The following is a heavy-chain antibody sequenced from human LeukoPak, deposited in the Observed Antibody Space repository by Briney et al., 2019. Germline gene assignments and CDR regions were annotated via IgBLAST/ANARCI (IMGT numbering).Heavy chain of an antibody. CDR3: AKSGRGATAIRQNWFDP. D-gene: IGHD5-18*01. V-gene: IGHV3-23*01. CDR2: ISGSGGST. J-gene: IGHJ5*02. CDR1: GFTFSSYA. Sequence: QPGGSLRLSCAASGFTFSSYAMSWVRQAPGKGPEWVSAISGSGGSTYYADSVKGRFTISRDNSKNTLYLQMNSLRAEDTAVYYCAKSGRGATAIRQNWFDPWGQGTLVTVSS.